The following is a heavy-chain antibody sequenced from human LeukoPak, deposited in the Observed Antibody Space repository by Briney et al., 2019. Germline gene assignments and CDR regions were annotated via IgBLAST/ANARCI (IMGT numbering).Heavy chain of an antibody. CDR1: GGTFSSYA. V-gene: IGHV1-69*04. CDR3: ARDEITYYDILTGLSNWFDP. Sequence: EASVKVSCKASGGTFSSYAISWVRQAPGQGLEWMGRIIPILGIANYAQKFQGRVTITADKSTSTAYMELSSLRSEDTAVYYCARDEITYYDILTGLSNWFDPWGQGTLVTVSS. D-gene: IGHD3-9*01. J-gene: IGHJ5*02. CDR2: IIPILGIA.